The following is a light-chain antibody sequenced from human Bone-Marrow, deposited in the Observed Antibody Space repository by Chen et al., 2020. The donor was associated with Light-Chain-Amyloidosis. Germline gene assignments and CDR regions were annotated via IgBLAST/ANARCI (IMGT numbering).Light chain of an antibody. CDR1: DLPTKY. V-gene: IGLV3-25*03. Sequence: SSELTQPPSVSVSPGQTARITCSGDDLPTKYAYWYQQKPGQAPVLVIHRDTERPTGISERFSGSSSGTKATLTISGVQAEDEADYHCQSADSSGTYEVIFGGGTKLNVL. CDR3: QSADSSGTYEVI. J-gene: IGLJ2*01. CDR2: RDT.